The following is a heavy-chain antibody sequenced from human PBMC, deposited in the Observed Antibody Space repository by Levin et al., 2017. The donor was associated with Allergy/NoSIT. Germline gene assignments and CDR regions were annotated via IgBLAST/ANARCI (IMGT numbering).Heavy chain of an antibody. D-gene: IGHD6-13*01. Sequence: SGGSLRLSCAASGFTFSSYAMSWVRQAPGKGLEWVSGISGSGGSTYYADSVKGRFTISRDNSKNTLYLQMNSLRAEDTAVYYCAKDIVLAENIAAVGRSPLDFQHWGQGTLVTVSS. J-gene: IGHJ1*01. V-gene: IGHV3-23*01. CDR1: GFTFSSYA. CDR3: AKDIVLAENIAAVGRSPLDFQH. CDR2: ISGSGGST.